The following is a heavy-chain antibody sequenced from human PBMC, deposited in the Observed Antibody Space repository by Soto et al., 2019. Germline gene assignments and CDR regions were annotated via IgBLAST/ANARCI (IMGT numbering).Heavy chain of an antibody. CDR3: AKHEGYCSTTTCSNFDY. CDR2: IYPGDSDS. Sequence: GESLKISCKGSGFTFTSYWIAWVRQMPGKGLEWMRIIYPGDSDSSYSPSFQGQVTISADKSINTAYLHWSSLKASDTAIYYCAKHEGYCSTTTCSNFDYWGQGTLVTVSS. D-gene: IGHD2-2*01. CDR1: GFTFTSYW. J-gene: IGHJ4*02. V-gene: IGHV5-51*01.